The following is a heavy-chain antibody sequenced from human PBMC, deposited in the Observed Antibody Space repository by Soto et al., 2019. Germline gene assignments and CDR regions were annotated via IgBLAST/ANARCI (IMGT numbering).Heavy chain of an antibody. J-gene: IGHJ6*02. D-gene: IGHD3-22*01. CDR1: VFTFKSYA. Sequence: GSLRLASAAPVFTFKSYAMHWVRQAPGKGLAWVAVVSHDGSIKYYTDSVKGRFTVSRDNSKNTLYLQMNSLRGEETAVYYCARTYHYDSSDYYGPRDYYYGMDVWGQGTTVTVSS. V-gene: IGHV3-30*04. CDR2: VSHDGSIK. CDR3: ARTYHYDSSDYYGPRDYYYGMDV.